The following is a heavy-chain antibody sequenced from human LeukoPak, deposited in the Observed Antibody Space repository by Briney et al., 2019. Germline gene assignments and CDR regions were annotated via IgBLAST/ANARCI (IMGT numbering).Heavy chain of an antibody. Sequence: ASVKVSCKACGYSFSTYTMNWVRQAPGQRLEWMGWINAGNGNTKYSQKYQGRVTITRDTSASTDYMEMESLRFEDTAVYYCAREIDSDDYNRFFDYWGQGTLVTVSS. D-gene: IGHD4-11*01. CDR3: AREIDSDDYNRFFDY. CDR1: GYSFSTYT. J-gene: IGHJ4*02. CDR2: INAGNGNT. V-gene: IGHV1-3*01.